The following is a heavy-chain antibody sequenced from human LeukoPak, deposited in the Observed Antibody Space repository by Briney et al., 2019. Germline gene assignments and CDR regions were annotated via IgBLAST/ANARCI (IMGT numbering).Heavy chain of an antibody. J-gene: IGHJ4*02. CDR2: VSNSGST. Sequence: SETLSLTCTVSGGSISGYYWSWIRQPPGRGLEWIGYVSNSGSTNYNPSLKSRVNISVDTSKNQFSLKLSSVTAADTAVYYCARAGRSGSYGNYWGQGTLVTVSS. D-gene: IGHD1-26*01. V-gene: IGHV4-59*01. CDR1: GGSISGYY. CDR3: ARAGRSGSYGNY.